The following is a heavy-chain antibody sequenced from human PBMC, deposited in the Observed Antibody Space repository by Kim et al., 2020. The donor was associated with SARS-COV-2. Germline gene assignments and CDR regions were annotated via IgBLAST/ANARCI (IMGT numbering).Heavy chain of an antibody. D-gene: IGHD6-6*01. Sequence: GGSLRLSCAASGFTFRGYWMSWVRQAPGKGLEWMANIKQDGSEKYYVDSVKGRFTISRDNAKNSLYLQMNSLRAEDTAVYYCARFGAGRPDLWGQGALVTVSS. J-gene: IGHJ5*02. CDR1: GFTFRGYW. CDR2: IKQDGSEK. V-gene: IGHV3-7*01. CDR3: ARFGAGRPDL.